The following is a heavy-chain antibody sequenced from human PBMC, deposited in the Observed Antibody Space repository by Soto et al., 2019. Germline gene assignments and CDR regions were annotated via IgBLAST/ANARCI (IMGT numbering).Heavy chain of an antibody. Sequence: GESLKISCKGSGYSFPIYRIGWVRQMPGKGLEWMGIIYPGDSNTRYSPSFQGQVTISADKSITTVYLQWGSLKASDTAMYYCVRRGEYYKNALDVWGQGTTVTVSS. CDR2: IYPGDSNT. CDR1: GYSFPIYR. V-gene: IGHV5-51*01. CDR3: VRRGEYYKNALDV. J-gene: IGHJ6*02.